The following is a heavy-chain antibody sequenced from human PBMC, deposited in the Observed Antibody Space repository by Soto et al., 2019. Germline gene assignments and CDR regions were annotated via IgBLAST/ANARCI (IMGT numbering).Heavy chain of an antibody. CDR1: GGSISSSNW. J-gene: IGHJ5*02. D-gene: IGHD2-2*02. Sequence: QVQLQESGPGLVKPSGTLSLTCAVSGGSISSSNWWSWVRQPPGKGLEWIGEIYHSGSTNYNPSLKSRVTRSVDKSKNQFSLKLSSVTAADTAVYCCAGGCSSTSCYTAWFDPWGQGTLVTVSS. CDR2: IYHSGST. CDR3: AGGCSSTSCYTAWFDP. V-gene: IGHV4-4*01.